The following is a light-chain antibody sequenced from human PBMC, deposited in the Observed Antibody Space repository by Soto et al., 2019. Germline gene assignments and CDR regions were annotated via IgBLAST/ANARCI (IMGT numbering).Light chain of an antibody. V-gene: IGLV2-8*01. CDR3: SSYTGSNNLI. J-gene: IGLJ2*01. Sequence: QSALTQPPSASGSPGQSVTISCTGASSDVGSYNYASWYQQYPGRAPKLMIFEVSKRPSGVPDRFSGSKSGNTASLTVSGLQAEDEADYYCSSYTGSNNLIFGGGTKLTVL. CDR2: EVS. CDR1: SSDVGSYNY.